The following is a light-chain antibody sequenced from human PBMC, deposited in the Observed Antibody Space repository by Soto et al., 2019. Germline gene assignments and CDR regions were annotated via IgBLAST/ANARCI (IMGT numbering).Light chain of an antibody. CDR3: VQRTTWPWT. Sequence: EIVLTQSPGTLSLSPGERATLSCRASQSVSRHLAWYQQKPGQAPRLLIYDASNRATGIPARFSGSGSGTDFTLTISSLEPEDLAVYHCVQRTTWPWTCGQGSKVEIK. CDR1: QSVSRH. CDR2: DAS. V-gene: IGKV3-11*01. J-gene: IGKJ1*01.